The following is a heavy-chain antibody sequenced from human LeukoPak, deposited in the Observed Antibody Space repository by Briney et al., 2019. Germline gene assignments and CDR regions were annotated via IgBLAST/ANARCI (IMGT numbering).Heavy chain of an antibody. CDR1: GYSISSGYY. V-gene: IGHV4-38-2*01. Sequence: PSETLSLTCAVSGYSISSGYYWGWIRQPPGKGLEWIGSIYHSGSTYYNPSLKSRVTISVDTSKNQFSLKLSSVTAADTAVYYCAIRTTTVTVEIDCWGQGTLVTVSS. J-gene: IGHJ4*02. CDR3: AIRTTTVTVEIDC. D-gene: IGHD4-17*01. CDR2: IYHSGST.